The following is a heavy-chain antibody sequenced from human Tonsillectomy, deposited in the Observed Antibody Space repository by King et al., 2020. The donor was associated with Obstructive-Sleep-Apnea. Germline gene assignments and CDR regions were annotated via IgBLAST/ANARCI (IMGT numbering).Heavy chain of an antibody. Sequence: VQLVESGGGLVKPGGSLRLSCVASGMTFTNAWMTWVRQAPGKGLEWVGRIKTNPDGGTIDYAAPVKGRFTISRDDSKDTLYLQMNSLKTEDTAVYYCTKDRPVTAGGVIVVWGQGTLVTVSS. CDR1: GMTFTNAW. J-gene: IGHJ4*02. V-gene: IGHV3-15*01. CDR3: TKDRPVTAGGVIVV. CDR2: IKTNPDGGTI. D-gene: IGHD3-16*02.